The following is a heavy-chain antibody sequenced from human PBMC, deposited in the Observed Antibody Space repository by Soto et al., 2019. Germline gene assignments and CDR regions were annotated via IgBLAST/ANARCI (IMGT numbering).Heavy chain of an antibody. CDR2: INPNSGDT. CDR1: GYTFTRHY. Sequence: GASVKVSCKTSGYTFTRHYIHWVRQAPGQGLEWMGWINPNSGDTKYAQRFQGRVTMTKDTSITTAYMELTRLRSDDTAVYYCARQLAYCGGDCYTEPVDYWGQGTLVTVSS. D-gene: IGHD2-21*02. V-gene: IGHV1-2*02. J-gene: IGHJ4*02. CDR3: ARQLAYCGGDCYTEPVDY.